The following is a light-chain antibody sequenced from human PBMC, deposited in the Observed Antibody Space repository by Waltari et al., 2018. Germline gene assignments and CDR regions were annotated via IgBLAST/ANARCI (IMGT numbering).Light chain of an antibody. CDR1: SSDIGGFNY. CDR3: SSYTSRSTSV. Sequence: QSALTQPASVSGSPGQSITIPCTGPSSDIGGFNYVSWYQQHPGKAPKLMIYAVNTRPSGVSNRFSGSKSGDTASLTISGLQAEDEAVYYCSSYTSRSTSVFGTGTKVTVL. V-gene: IGLV2-14*01. CDR2: AVN. J-gene: IGLJ1*01.